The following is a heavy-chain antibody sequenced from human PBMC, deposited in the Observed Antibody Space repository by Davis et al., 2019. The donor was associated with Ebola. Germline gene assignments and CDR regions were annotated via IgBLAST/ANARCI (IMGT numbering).Heavy chain of an antibody. D-gene: IGHD6-19*01. CDR1: GASISSRSYY. J-gene: IGHJ4*02. V-gene: IGHV4-39*01. CDR2: FSYGDNTH. Sequence: MPSETLSLTCTVSGASISSRSYYWGWIRQPPGKGLEWVGSFSYGDNTHYYNPSLRRRVTISVDTSRNQFSLTLTSVSAADTAVYYCSRVGSGWYFDYWGQGTLVTVSS. CDR3: SRVGSGWYFDY.